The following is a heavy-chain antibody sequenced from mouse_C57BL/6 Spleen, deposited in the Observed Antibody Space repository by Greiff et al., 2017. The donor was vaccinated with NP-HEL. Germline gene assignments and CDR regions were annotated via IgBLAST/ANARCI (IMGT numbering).Heavy chain of an antibody. CDR2: ISSGGSYT. V-gene: IGHV5-6*01. D-gene: IGHD4-1*01. CDR3: ARNRLGGGSFDY. CDR1: GFTFSSYG. J-gene: IGHJ2*01. Sequence: EVKLMESGGDLVKPGGSLKLSCAASGFTFSSYGMSWVRQTPDKRLEWVATISSGGSYTYYPDSVKGRFTISRDNAKNTLYLQMSSLKSDDTAMYYCARNRLGGGSFDYWGQGTTLTVSS.